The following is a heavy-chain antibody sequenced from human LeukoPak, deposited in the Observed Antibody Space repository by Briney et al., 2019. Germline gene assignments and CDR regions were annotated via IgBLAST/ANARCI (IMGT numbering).Heavy chain of an antibody. D-gene: IGHD6-13*01. V-gene: IGHV4-59*01. CDR1: GGSISSYY. CDR2: IYYSGST. J-gene: IGHJ6*03. Sequence: SQTLSLTCTVSGGSISSYYWSWIRQPPGKGLEWIGYIYYSGSTNYNPSLKSRVTISVDTSKNQFSLKLSSVTAADTAVYYCARTGIAAAGNYYYYYMDVWGKGTTVTVSS. CDR3: ARTGIAAAGNYYYYYMDV.